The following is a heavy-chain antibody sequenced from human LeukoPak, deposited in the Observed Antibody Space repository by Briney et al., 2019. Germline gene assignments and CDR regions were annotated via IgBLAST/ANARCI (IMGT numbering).Heavy chain of an antibody. Sequence: ASVKVSCKASGYTFSDYYIHWVRQAPGQGPEWMGWMNPTSGGTKFAQKFQDRVTMTRDTSISTAYMDLTRLKPDDTAVYYCARARVVLRYIGESMDVWGQGTTVTVSS. CDR2: MNPTSGGT. CDR3: ARARVVLRYIGESMDV. V-gene: IGHV1-2*02. CDR1: GYTFSDYY. D-gene: IGHD3-9*01. J-gene: IGHJ6*02.